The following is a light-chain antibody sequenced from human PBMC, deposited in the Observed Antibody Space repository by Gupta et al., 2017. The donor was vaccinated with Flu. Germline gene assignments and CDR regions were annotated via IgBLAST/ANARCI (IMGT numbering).Light chain of an antibody. CDR3: QQRNNWPPT. CDR2: DAS. CDR1: QSVGFY. V-gene: IGKV3-11*01. Sequence: VLSQSPATLSLSPGERATLSCRANQSVGFYLAWYQQQPGQPPKPLIYDASKRAPGISASFSGGGSGTDFTLTISSLGPEDFAVYYCQQRNNWPPTFGRGTRVEIK. J-gene: IGKJ4*01.